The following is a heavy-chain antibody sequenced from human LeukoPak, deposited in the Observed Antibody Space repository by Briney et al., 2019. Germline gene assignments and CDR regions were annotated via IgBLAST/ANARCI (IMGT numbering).Heavy chain of an antibody. CDR2: IKQDGSEK. Sequence: GGSLRLSCAASGFTFSSYWMSWVRQAPGKGLEWVANIKQDGSEKYYVDSVKGRFTISRDNAKNSLYLQMNSLRAEDTAVYYCAREYGDGYNWGGFDYWGQGTLVTVSS. V-gene: IGHV3-7*01. CDR1: GFTFSSYW. CDR3: AREYGDGYNWGGFDY. J-gene: IGHJ4*02. D-gene: IGHD5-24*01.